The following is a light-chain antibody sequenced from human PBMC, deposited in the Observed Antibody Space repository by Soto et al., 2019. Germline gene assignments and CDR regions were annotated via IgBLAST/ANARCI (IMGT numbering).Light chain of an antibody. CDR1: SSDVGGYNY. CDR2: DVS. Sequence: QSALTQPASVSGSPGQSITISCTGTSSDVGGYNYVSWYQQHPGKPPKLIIYDVSNRPSGVSNRFSGSKSGNTASLTISGLQADDEADYYCSSHTSSSTVVFGGGTKLTVL. J-gene: IGLJ2*01. CDR3: SSHTSSSTVV. V-gene: IGLV2-14*01.